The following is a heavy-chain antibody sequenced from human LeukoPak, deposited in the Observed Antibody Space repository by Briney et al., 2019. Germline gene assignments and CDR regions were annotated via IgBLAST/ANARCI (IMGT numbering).Heavy chain of an antibody. Sequence: ASVKVSCKASGGTFSSYAISWVRQAPGQGLEWMGRIIPIFGTANYAQKVQGRVTITTDESTSTAYMELSSLRSEDTAVYYCARDWNYYYDSSGYYLDAFDIWGQGTMVTVSS. CDR3: ARDWNYYYDSSGYYLDAFDI. J-gene: IGHJ3*02. D-gene: IGHD3-22*01. CDR1: GGTFSSYA. CDR2: IIPIFGTA. V-gene: IGHV1-69*05.